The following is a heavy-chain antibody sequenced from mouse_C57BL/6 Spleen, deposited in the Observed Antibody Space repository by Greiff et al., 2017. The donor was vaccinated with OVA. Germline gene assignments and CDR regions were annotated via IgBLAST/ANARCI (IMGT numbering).Heavy chain of an antibody. V-gene: IGHV1-15*01. J-gene: IGHJ4*01. CDR1: GYTFTDYE. CDR2: IDPETGGT. CDR3: TRWLPSYYYAMDY. Sequence: VQLQQPGAELVRPGASVTLSCKASGYTFTDYEMHWVKQTPVHGLEWIGAIDPETGGTAYNQKFKGKAILTADKSSSTAYMELRSLTSEDSAVYYCTRWLPSYYYAMDYWGQGTSVTVSS. D-gene: IGHD2-2*01.